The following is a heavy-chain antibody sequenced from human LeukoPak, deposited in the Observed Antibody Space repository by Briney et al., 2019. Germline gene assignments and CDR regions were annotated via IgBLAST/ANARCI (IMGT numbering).Heavy chain of an antibody. CDR3: AREERWLQFKAFDI. D-gene: IGHD5-24*01. Sequence: GGSLRLSCTVSGFTVSSNSMSWVRQAPGKGLEWVSFIYSDNTHYSDSVKGRFTISRDNSKNTLYLQMNSLRAEDTAVYYCAREERWLQFKAFDIWGQGTMVTVSS. CDR2: IYSDNT. CDR1: GFTVSSNS. V-gene: IGHV3-53*01. J-gene: IGHJ3*02.